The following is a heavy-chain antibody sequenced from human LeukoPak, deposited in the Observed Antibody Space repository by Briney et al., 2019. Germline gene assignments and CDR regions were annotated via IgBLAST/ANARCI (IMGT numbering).Heavy chain of an antibody. V-gene: IGHV3-33*01. Sequence: SGGSLRLSCAASGFTFSSYGMHWVRQAPGKGLEWVAVIWYDGSNKYYADSVKGRFTISRDNSKNTLYLQMNSLRAEDTAVYYCARVGRPYYDILTGPPMDVWGQGTTVTVSS. CDR2: IWYDGSNK. CDR3: ARVGRPYYDILTGPPMDV. J-gene: IGHJ6*02. D-gene: IGHD3-9*01. CDR1: GFTFSSYG.